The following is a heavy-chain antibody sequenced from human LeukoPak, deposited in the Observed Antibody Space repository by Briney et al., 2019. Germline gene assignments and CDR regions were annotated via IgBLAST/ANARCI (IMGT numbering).Heavy chain of an antibody. J-gene: IGHJ4*02. CDR3: ARRLEYGDYGNDF. CDR2: IKQDGSEK. CDR1: GFTFSRYW. V-gene: IGHV3-7*01. Sequence: PGGSLRLSCAASGFTFSRYWMSWVRQAPGKGLEWVANIKQDGSEKYYVGSVEGRFTISRDNAKNSLYLQMNSLRAEDTAVYYCARRLEYGDYGNDFWGQGTLVTVSS. D-gene: IGHD4-17*01.